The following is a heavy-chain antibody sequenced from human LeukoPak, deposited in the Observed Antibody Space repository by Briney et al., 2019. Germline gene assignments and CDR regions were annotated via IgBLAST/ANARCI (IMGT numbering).Heavy chain of an antibody. CDR1: GFTVSSNY. J-gene: IGHJ4*02. CDR3: AKDKYVLRFLEWLSGD. D-gene: IGHD3-3*01. V-gene: IGHV3-53*05. CDR2: IYSGGST. Sequence: GGSLRLSCAASGFTVSSNYMSWVRQAPGKGLEWVSVIYSGGSTYYADSVKGRFTISRDNSKNTLYLQMNSLRAEDTAVYYCAKDKYVLRFLEWLSGDWGQGTLVTVSS.